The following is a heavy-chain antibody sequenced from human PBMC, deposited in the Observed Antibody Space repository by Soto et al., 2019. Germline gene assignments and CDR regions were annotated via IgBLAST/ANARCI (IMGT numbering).Heavy chain of an antibody. CDR3: ARVGIAAAGDAFDI. CDR2: INGDGSST. D-gene: IGHD6-13*01. Sequence: GGSLRLSCAASGFTFSSYWMHWVRQAPGKGLVWVSRINGDGSSTSYADSVKGRFTISRDNAKNTLYLQMNSLRAEDTAVYYCARVGIAAAGDAFDIWGQGTMVTVSS. CDR1: GFTFSSYW. J-gene: IGHJ3*02. V-gene: IGHV3-74*01.